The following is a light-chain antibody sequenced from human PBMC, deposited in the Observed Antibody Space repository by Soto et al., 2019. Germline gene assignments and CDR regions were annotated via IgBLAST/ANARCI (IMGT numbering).Light chain of an antibody. V-gene: IGLV2-8*01. J-gene: IGLJ1*01. CDR2: EVS. Sequence: LTQPPSASGSPGQSVTISCTGTSSDVGGYNYVSWYQQHPGKAPKLMIYEVSKRPSGVPDRFSGSKSGNTASLTVSGLQPEDEADYYCSSYAGSNKSVFGT. CDR1: SSDVGGYNY. CDR3: SSYAGSNKSV.